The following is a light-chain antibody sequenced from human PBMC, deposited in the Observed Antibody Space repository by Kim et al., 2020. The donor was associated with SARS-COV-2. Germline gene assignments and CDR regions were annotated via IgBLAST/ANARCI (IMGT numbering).Light chain of an antibody. CDR2: ATS. CDR3: QESYSSRT. V-gene: IGKV1-39*01. Sequence: SASVVATVTITCRASQSIRGYLNWYQQKPGKAPTLLIYATSNLQSGVPSRFTGGGSGTDFTLTISSLQPEDFATYYCQESYSSRTFGPGTKVDIK. J-gene: IGKJ3*01. CDR1: QSIRGY.